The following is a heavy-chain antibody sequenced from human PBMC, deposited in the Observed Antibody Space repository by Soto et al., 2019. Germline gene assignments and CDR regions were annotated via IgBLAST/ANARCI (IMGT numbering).Heavy chain of an antibody. CDR2: INHSGST. V-gene: IGHV4-34*01. Sequence: QVQLQQWGAGLLKPSETLSLTCAVYGGSFSGYYWSWIRQPPGKGLECIGEINHSGSTNYNPSLKSRVTISVDTSKNQFSLKLSSVTAADTAVYYCARVLVVRGVIITRRWFDPWGQGTLVTVSS. CDR3: ARVLVVRGVIITRRWFDP. CDR1: GGSFSGYY. D-gene: IGHD3-10*01. J-gene: IGHJ5*02.